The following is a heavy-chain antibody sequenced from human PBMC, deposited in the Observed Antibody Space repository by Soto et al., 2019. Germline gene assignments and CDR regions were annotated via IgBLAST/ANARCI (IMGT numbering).Heavy chain of an antibody. Sequence: SLRLSCAASGFTFDDYAMPWVRQAPGKGLEWVASLNWRGGSIGYADSVKGRFTISRDNARRSLYLQMNSLRPEDTALYYCGKAMVSDSYYGMEGWGPGTLVTVSS. V-gene: IGHV3-9*01. CDR3: GKAMVSDSYYGMEG. D-gene: IGHD3-22*01. CDR1: GFTFDDYA. CDR2: LNWRGGSI. J-gene: IGHJ6*02.